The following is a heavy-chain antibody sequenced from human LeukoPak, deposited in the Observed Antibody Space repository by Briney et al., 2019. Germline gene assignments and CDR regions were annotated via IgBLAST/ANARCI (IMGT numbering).Heavy chain of an antibody. CDR2: INSSDGDS. CDR1: VYTFTTYK. D-gene: IGHD3-10*01. CDR3: AKDGGSYSADY. Sequence: GASVTVSFKASVYTFTTYKMHWVRQAPGQGLEWVGIINSSDGDSRNAQKFQGRVTMTRDTSTRTVYMELSSLRSEDTAVYYCAKDGGSYSADYWGQGTLVTVSS. J-gene: IGHJ4*02. V-gene: IGHV1-46*01.